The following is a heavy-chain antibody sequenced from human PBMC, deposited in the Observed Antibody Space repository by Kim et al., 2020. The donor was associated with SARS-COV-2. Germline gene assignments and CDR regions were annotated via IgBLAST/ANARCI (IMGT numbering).Heavy chain of an antibody. V-gene: IGHV1-18*01. CDR3: ARETVALDDAFDI. J-gene: IGHJ3*02. D-gene: IGHD5-12*01. Sequence: YAQKLQGRVTRTTDTATSTAYMELRSLRSDDTAVYYCARETVALDDAFDIWGQGTMVTVSS.